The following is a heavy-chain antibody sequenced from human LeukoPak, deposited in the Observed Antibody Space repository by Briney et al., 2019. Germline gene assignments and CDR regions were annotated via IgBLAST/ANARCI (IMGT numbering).Heavy chain of an antibody. V-gene: IGHV1-18*01. CDR3: ARTAGYDFWSGYDYYYYMDV. CDR2: ISAYNGNT. CDR1: VYTFTSYG. J-gene: IGHJ6*03. D-gene: IGHD3-3*01. Sequence: ASVKVSCKASVYTFTSYGISWVRQAPGQGLEWMGWISAYNGNTNYAQKLQGRVTMTTDTSTSTAYMELRSLRSDDTAVYYCARTAGYDFWSGYDYYYYMDVWGKGTTVTVSS.